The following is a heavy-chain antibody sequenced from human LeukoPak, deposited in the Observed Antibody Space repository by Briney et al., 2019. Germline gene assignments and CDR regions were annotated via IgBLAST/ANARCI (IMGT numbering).Heavy chain of an antibody. Sequence: GGSLRLSCAASGFTCDDYAMHWVRQARGKGLEGVSGISWNSGSTGYAASVKGRFTISRDTAKNPLYLQMNSLRAEDTALYYCAKAQYGLPDAFDIWGQGTMVTVSS. CDR3: AKAQYGLPDAFDI. CDR1: GFTCDDYA. V-gene: IGHV3-9*01. D-gene: IGHD3/OR15-3a*01. CDR2: ISWNSGST. J-gene: IGHJ3*02.